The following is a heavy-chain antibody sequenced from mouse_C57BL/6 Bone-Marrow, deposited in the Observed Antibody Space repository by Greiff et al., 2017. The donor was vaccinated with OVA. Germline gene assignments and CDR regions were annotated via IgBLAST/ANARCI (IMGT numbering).Heavy chain of an antibody. CDR2: ISDGGSYT. D-gene: IGHD1-1*01. Sequence: EVQLVESGGGLVKPGGSLKLSCAASGFTFSSYAMSWVRQTPEKRLEWVATISDGGSYTYYPDNVKGRFTISRDNAKNNLYLQMSHLKSEDTAMYYCAREGDYYGRAFDVWGTGTTVTVSS. V-gene: IGHV5-4*01. J-gene: IGHJ1*03. CDR1: GFTFSSYA. CDR3: AREGDYYGRAFDV.